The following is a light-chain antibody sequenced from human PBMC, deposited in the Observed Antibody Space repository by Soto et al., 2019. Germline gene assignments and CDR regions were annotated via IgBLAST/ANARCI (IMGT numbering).Light chain of an antibody. J-gene: IGKJ4*01. CDR3: QQHNNWPLT. Sequence: EIVMTQSPATLSVSPGERATLSCRASQSVSSNLAWYQQKPGQAPRHLVYGASTRATGIPARFSGSGSGTQFTLTISSLQSEDFAVYYCQQHNNWPLTFGGGTKVEIK. V-gene: IGKV3-15*01. CDR1: QSVSSN. CDR2: GAS.